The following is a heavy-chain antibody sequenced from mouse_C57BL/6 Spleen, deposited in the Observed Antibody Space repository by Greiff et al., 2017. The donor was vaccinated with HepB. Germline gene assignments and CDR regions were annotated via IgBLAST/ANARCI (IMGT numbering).Heavy chain of an antibody. CDR1: GYSITSGYY. J-gene: IGHJ3*01. CDR2: ISYDGSN. D-gene: IGHD1-1*01. V-gene: IGHV3-6*01. CDR3: ARDYYYGSSQFAY. Sequence: DVQLQESGPGLVKPSQSLSLTCSVTGYSITSGYYWNWIRQFPGNKLEWMGYISYDGSNNYNPSLKNRISITRDTSKNQFFLKLNSVTTEDTATYYCARDYYYGSSQFAYWGQGTLVTVSA.